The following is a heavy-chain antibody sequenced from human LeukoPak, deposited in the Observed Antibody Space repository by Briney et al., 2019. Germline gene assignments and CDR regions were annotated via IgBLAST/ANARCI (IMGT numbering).Heavy chain of an antibody. CDR3: ARAPGYGGNSDY. J-gene: IGHJ4*02. CDR2: INPSGDST. D-gene: IGHD4-23*01. CDR1: GYTFTRYY. V-gene: IGHV1-46*01. Sequence: ASVKVSCKASGYTFTRYYIHWVRQAPGQGLEWMGTINPSGDSTSYAQKFQGRVTMTRDTSTSTVYMELSSLTSKDTAVYYCARAPGYGGNSDYWGQGTLVTVSS.